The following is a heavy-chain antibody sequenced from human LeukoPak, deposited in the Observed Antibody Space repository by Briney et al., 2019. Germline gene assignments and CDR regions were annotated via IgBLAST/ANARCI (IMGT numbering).Heavy chain of an antibody. V-gene: IGHV4-39*07. CDR2: IFYSGTT. J-gene: IGHJ3*02. D-gene: IGHD1-26*01. CDR3: ARAGGTYYGIAFDI. Sequence: PSETLSLTCTVSGGSITTSSYYWGWIRQPPGKGLEWIGNIFYSGTTYYSPSLKTRVTISLDTSRNQFSLKLNSVTAADTAVYYCARAGGTYYGIAFDIWGQGTMVTVSS. CDR1: GGSITTSSYY.